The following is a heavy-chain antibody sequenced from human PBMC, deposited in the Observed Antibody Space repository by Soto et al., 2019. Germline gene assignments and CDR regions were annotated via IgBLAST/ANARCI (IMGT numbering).Heavy chain of an antibody. D-gene: IGHD2-2*01. CDR1: GGSISSSNW. Sequence: PSETLSLTCAVSGGSISSSNWWSWVPQPPGKGLEWIGEIYHSGNTNYNPSLKSRVTISVDKSKNQFSLELISVNAADTDAYYYGSASKDVFDWGQGTLVTVSS. J-gene: IGHJ4*02. CDR2: IYHSGNT. CDR3: GSASKDVFD. V-gene: IGHV4-4*02.